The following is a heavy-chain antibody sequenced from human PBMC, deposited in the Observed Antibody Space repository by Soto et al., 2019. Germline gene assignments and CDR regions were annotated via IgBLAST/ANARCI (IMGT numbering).Heavy chain of an antibody. CDR1: GFIFSSYT. D-gene: IGHD3-10*01. J-gene: IGHJ4*02. CDR2: ITYDGSNQ. CDR3: ARDDYYGSGSYLTF. V-gene: IGHV3-30-3*01. Sequence: GGSLRLSCAASGFIFSSYTMHWVRQAPGKGLEWVGVITYDGSNQYYADSVKGRFTISRDNSKNTLYLQMNSLRAEDTAVYYCARDDYYGSGSYLTFWGQGTLVTVSS.